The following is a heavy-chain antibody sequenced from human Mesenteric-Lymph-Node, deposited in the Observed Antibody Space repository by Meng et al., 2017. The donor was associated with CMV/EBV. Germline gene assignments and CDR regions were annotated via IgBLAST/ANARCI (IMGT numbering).Heavy chain of an antibody. CDR1: GGFCSGYH. J-gene: IGHJ4*02. CDR3: VRGHTSGWYTGGFDY. Sequence: VQGGFCSGYHWNWSRQRPGKVLEWSGEINHSGRANYNPSLKSRITMSVDTSKNQFSRRLNSVTAADTAVYYCVRGHTSGWYTGGFDYWGQGTLVTVSS. V-gene: IGHV4-34*01. D-gene: IGHD6-13*01. CDR2: INHSGRA.